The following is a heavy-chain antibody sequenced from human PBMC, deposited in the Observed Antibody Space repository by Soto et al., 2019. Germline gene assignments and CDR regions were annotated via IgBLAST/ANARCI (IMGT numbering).Heavy chain of an antibody. CDR1: GFTFSSYS. Sequence: GGSLRLSCAASGFTFSSYSMNWVRQAPGKGLEWVSYISNSTIYYADSVKGRFTISRDNAKNSLYLQMNSLRAEDTAVYYFSREGDSSGWYNWFDPWGQGTLVTVSS. D-gene: IGHD3-22*01. V-gene: IGHV3-48*01. CDR2: ISNSTI. CDR3: SREGDSSGWYNWFDP. J-gene: IGHJ5*02.